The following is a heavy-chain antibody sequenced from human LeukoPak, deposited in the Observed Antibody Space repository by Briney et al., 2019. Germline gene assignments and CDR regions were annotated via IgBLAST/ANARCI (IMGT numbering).Heavy chain of an antibody. V-gene: IGHV1-18*01. CDR1: GYTFTSYG. D-gene: IGHD6-13*01. CDR2: ISADNGDT. CDR3: ARTGIAAAGTGGGYFDY. Sequence: ASLKVSCKASGYTFTSYGISWVRQAPGQGLEWMGWISADNGDTNYAQKFQGRVTMTTDRSTNTAYMELRSLRSDDTAVYYCARTGIAAAGTGGGYFDYWGQGTLVTVSS. J-gene: IGHJ4*02.